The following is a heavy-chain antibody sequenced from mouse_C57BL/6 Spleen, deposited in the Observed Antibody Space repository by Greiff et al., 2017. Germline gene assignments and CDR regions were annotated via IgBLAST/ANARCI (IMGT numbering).Heavy chain of an antibody. Sequence: VQVVESGPELVKPGASVKISCKASGYAFSSSWMNWVKQRPGKGLEWIGRIYPGDGDTNYNGKFKGKATLTADKSSSTAYMQLSSLTSEDSAVYFCARKSYYDYDIEYYFDYWGQGTTLTVSS. CDR3: ARKSYYDYDIEYYFDY. J-gene: IGHJ2*01. CDR1: GYAFSSSW. D-gene: IGHD2-4*01. CDR2: IYPGDGDT. V-gene: IGHV1-82*01.